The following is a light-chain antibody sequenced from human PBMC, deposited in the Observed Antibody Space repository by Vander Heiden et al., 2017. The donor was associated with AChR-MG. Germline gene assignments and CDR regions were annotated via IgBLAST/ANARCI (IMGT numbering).Light chain of an antibody. CDR1: PSVLYSSNNKNY. Sequence: MNCKSSPSVLYSSNNKNYLAWYQQKPGQPPKLLIYWASTRESGVPDRFSGSGSGTDFTLTISSLQAEDVAVYYCQQDYSTPWTFGQGTKVEIK. V-gene: IGKV4-1*01. CDR2: WAS. CDR3: QQDYSTPWT. J-gene: IGKJ1*01.